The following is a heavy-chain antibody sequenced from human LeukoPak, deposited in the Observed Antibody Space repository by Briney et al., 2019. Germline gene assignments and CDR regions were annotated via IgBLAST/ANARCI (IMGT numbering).Heavy chain of an antibody. J-gene: IGHJ6*02. Sequence: SVKVSCKASGGTFSSYAISWVRQAPGQGLEWMGRIIPILGIANYAQKFQGRVAITADKSTSTAYMELSSLRSEDTAVYYCARDKRVGRYSSGWYYGMDVWGQGTTVTVSS. CDR1: GGTFSSYA. CDR3: ARDKRVGRYSSGWYYGMDV. D-gene: IGHD6-19*01. CDR2: IIPILGIA. V-gene: IGHV1-69*04.